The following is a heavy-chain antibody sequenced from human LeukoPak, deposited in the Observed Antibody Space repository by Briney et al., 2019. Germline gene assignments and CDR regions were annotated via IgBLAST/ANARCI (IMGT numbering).Heavy chain of an antibody. CDR3: ARGQPPSYYDMDV. Sequence: GRSLRLSCAASGFTISNYAMHWVRQAPGKGLEWVALISYDGSFEYFTDSVKGRFTISRDNSKNTLYLQMSSLRAEDTALYYCARGQPPSYYDMDVWGQGTTVTVSS. D-gene: IGHD6-13*01. CDR1: GFTISNYA. J-gene: IGHJ6*02. CDR2: ISYDGSFE. V-gene: IGHV3-30*03.